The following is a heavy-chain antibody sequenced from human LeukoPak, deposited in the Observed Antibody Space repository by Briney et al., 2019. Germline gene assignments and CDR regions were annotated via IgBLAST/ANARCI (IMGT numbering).Heavy chain of an antibody. Sequence: PSEILSLTCSVSGGSITTTGYYWGWIRQSPGKGLEWIGNIQNSVTNFYNPSLRSRVTMYVDTSKNEVSLNLYSLTAADTAVYYCARLIGYCSDFSCPGWGSWGQGTLVTVSS. D-gene: IGHD2-15*01. CDR2: IQNSVTN. V-gene: IGHV4-39*01. CDR3: ARLIGYCSDFSCPGWGS. CDR1: GGSITTTGYY. J-gene: IGHJ5*02.